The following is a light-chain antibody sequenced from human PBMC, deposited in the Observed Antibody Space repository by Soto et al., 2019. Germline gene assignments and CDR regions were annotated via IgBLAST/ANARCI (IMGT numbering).Light chain of an antibody. V-gene: IGKV1-33*01. Sequence: DIQLTQSPPSLSASEGDRVTITCQASHDIKNYLNWYQQKPAKAPKLLIYDADNLQSGVPSRFSGSGAGIECTITISSLQPEDVATYFWQQFDVLPPYTFGQGTKVEIK. CDR2: DAD. CDR3: QQFDVLPPYT. CDR1: HDIKNY. J-gene: IGKJ2*01.